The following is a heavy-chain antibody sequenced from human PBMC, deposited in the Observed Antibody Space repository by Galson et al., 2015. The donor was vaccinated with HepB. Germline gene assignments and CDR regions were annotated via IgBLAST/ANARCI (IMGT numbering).Heavy chain of an antibody. CDR2: FDHEDGKT. CDR3: GRRPSSGWDFDY. J-gene: IGHJ4*02. CDR1: GYRLAATP. V-gene: IGHV1-24*01. Sequence: SCKVSGYRLAATPMHWVRQAPGKGLEWMGGFDHEDGKTKYAEKFQGRVTMTEDTATDTAYMELSSLRFEDTAVYYCGRRPSSGWDFDYWGQGTLVTVSS. D-gene: IGHD6-19*01.